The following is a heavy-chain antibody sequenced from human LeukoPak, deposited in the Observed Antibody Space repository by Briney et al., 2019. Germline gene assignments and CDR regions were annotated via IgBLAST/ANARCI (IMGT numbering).Heavy chain of an antibody. CDR1: GYSISSGYY. D-gene: IGHD6-19*01. CDR3: ARDLYSSGWGYFDY. V-gene: IGHV4-38-2*02. Sequence: SETLSLTCTISGYSISSGYYWGWIRQPPGKGLEWIGSIYHSGSTYYNPSLKSRVTISLDTSENQFSLKLSSVTAADTAVYYCARDLYSSGWGYFDYWGQGNLVTVSS. J-gene: IGHJ4*03. CDR2: IYHSGST.